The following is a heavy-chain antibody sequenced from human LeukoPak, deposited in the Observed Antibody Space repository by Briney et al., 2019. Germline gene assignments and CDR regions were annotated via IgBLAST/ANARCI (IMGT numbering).Heavy chain of an antibody. D-gene: IGHD5-18*01. J-gene: IGHJ4*02. CDR3: ARDPRITRGYSYGLMY. V-gene: IGHV1-2*02. Sequence: ASVKVSCKASGYTFTGYYMHWVRQAPGQGLEWMGWINPNSGGTNYAQKFQGRVTMTRDTSISTAYMELSRLRSDDTAVYYCARDPRITRGYSYGLMYWGQGTLVTVSS. CDR1: GYTFTGYY. CDR2: INPNSGGT.